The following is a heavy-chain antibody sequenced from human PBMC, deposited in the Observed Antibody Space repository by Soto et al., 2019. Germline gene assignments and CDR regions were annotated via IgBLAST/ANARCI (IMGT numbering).Heavy chain of an antibody. CDR3: ARRPGSSGSYYYYGMDV. V-gene: IGHV5-10-1*01. CDR2: IDPSDSYT. D-gene: IGHD6-19*01. J-gene: IGHJ6*02. CDR1: GYSFTSYW. Sequence: GESLKISCKGSGYSFTSYWISWGRQMPGKGLEWMGRIDPSDSYTNYSPSFQGHVTISADKSISTAYLQWSSLKASDTAMYYCARRPGSSGSYYYYGMDVWGQGTTVTVSS.